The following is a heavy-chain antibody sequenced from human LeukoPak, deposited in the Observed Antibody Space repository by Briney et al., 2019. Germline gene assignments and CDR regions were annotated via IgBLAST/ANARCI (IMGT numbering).Heavy chain of an antibody. D-gene: IGHD6-13*01. CDR1: GGSISSYY. J-gene: IGHJ5*02. Sequence: PSETLSLTCTVSGGSISSYYWSWIRQPPGKGLEWIGYIYYSGSTNYNPSLKSRVTISVDTSKNQFSLKLSSVTAADTAVYYCARTRIAAAGTDWGWFDPWGQGTLVTVSS. CDR3: ARTRIAAAGTDWGWFDP. CDR2: IYYSGST. V-gene: IGHV4-59*01.